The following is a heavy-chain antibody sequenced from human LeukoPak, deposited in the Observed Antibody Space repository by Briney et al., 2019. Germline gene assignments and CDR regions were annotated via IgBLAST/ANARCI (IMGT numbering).Heavy chain of an antibody. Sequence: ASVKVSCKASGYTFTGYYMHWVRQAPGQGLEWMGWINPNSGGTNYAQKFQGRATMTRDTSISTAYMELSRLRSDDTAVYYCARDLKRGYSQAAGYWGQGTLVTVSS. D-gene: IGHD5-18*01. CDR2: INPNSGGT. CDR1: GYTFTGYY. V-gene: IGHV1-2*02. J-gene: IGHJ4*02. CDR3: ARDLKRGYSQAAGY.